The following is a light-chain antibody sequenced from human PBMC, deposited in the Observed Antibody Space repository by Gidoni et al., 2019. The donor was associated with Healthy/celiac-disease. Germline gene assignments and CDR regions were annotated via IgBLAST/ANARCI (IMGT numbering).Light chain of an antibody. CDR2: AES. CDR1: QSISSY. V-gene: IGKV1-39*01. Sequence: DIQFTQSPSSLSASVGDRVTITCRASQSISSYLNWYQKKPGKAPKLLIYAESSLQSGVPSRVSGSGSGTDFTLTISSLQPEDFATYYCQQSYSTPGTFGQGTKVEIK. J-gene: IGKJ1*01. CDR3: QQSYSTPGT.